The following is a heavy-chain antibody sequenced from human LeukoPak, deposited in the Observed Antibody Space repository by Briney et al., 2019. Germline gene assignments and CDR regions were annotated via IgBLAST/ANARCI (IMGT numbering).Heavy chain of an antibody. J-gene: IGHJ4*02. Sequence: ASVKVSCKASGYTFTSYDINWVRQATGQGLEWMVWMNPNSGNTGYAQKFQGRVTMTRNTSISTAYIELSSLRSEDTAVYYCARGSLLWFGELSIDYWGQGTLVTVSS. V-gene: IGHV1-8*01. CDR3: ARGSLLWFGELSIDY. D-gene: IGHD3-10*01. CDR2: MNPNSGNT. CDR1: GYTFTSYD.